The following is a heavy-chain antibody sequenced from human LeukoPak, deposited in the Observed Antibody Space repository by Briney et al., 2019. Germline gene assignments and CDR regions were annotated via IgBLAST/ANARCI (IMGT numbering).Heavy chain of an antibody. CDR1: GFTFSSYG. CDR3: GIEISGFPDY. V-gene: IGHV3-33*01. CDR2: IWYDGSNK. J-gene: IGHJ4*02. Sequence: GGSLRLSCAASGFTFSSYGMHLVRQAPGKGLEWVAVIWYDGSNKYYADSVKGRFTISRDNSKNTLYLQMNSLRAEDTAVYYCGIEISGFPDYWGQGTLVTVSS. D-gene: IGHD6-19*01.